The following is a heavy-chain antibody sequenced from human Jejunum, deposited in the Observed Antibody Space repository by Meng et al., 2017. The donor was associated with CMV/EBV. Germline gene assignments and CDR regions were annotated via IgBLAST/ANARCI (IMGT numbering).Heavy chain of an antibody. CDR2: INSAAADWTS. D-gene: IGHD6-6*01. J-gene: IGHJ5*02. CDR3: STFNVARSDWFDP. Sequence: RCTFGTSLLIWVRQAPEKGLEWVGRINSAAADWTSVCAAPMKDKFTISRDASENPLYLQMNNLKTEDTAVYCCSTFNVARSDWFDPWGQGTMVTVSS. V-gene: IGHV3-15*01. CDR1: RCTFGTSL.